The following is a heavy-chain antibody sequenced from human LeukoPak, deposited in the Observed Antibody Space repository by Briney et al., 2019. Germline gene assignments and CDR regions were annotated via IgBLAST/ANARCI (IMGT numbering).Heavy chain of an antibody. J-gene: IGHJ4*02. D-gene: IGHD3-22*01. CDR2: IYYSGST. V-gene: IGHV4-61*01. CDR3: ASGGYDSSGYT. CDR1: GGAVSSGSYY. Sequence: PSETLSLTCTVSGGAVSSGSYYWSWIRQPPGKGLEWIGYIYYSGSTNYNPSLKSRVTISVDTSKNQFSLKLSSVTAADTAVYYCASGGYDSSGYTWGQGTLVTVSS.